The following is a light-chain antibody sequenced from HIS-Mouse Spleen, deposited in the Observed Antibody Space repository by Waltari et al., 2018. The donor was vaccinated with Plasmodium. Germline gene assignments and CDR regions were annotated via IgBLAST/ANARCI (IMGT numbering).Light chain of an antibody. CDR2: EGS. Sequence: QSALTQPASVSGSPGQSITISCTGTSRDVGSYNLVSWYQQPPGKAPKHMIYEGSKRPSGVSNRFSGSKSGNTASLTISGLQAEDEADYYCCSYAGSSYVFGTGTKVTVL. V-gene: IGLV2-23*01. J-gene: IGLJ1*01. CDR1: SRDVGSYNL. CDR3: CSYAGSSYV.